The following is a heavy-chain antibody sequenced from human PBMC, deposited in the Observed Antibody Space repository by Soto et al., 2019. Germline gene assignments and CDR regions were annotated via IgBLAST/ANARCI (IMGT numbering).Heavy chain of an antibody. CDR3: ASHAVHSSGFTDY. CDR1: GGSISSSSYY. J-gene: IGHJ4*02. D-gene: IGHD6-19*01. Sequence: QLQLQESGPGLVKPSETLSLTCTVSGGSISSSSYYWGWIRQPPGKGLEWIGSIYYSGSTYYNPALKSRVTISVDTATNQFPLKLSSVTAADTAVYYCASHAVHSSGFTDYWGQGTLVTVSS. V-gene: IGHV4-39*01. CDR2: IYYSGST.